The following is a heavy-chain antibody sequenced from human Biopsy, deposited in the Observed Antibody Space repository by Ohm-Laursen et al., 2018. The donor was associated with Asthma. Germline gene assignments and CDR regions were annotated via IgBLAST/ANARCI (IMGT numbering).Heavy chain of an antibody. CDR2: IKPDGSQT. Sequence: SLRLSCAASGFTFSTYGMHWVRQAPGKGLQWLAFIKPDGSQTYYADSVEGRFSISRDNSKNSLYLQMSSLRGEDTAIYYCATLSWYASQYWGQGTLVTVS. CDR1: GFTFSTYG. D-gene: IGHD2-2*01. CDR3: ATLSWYASQY. V-gene: IGHV3-7*01. J-gene: IGHJ4*02.